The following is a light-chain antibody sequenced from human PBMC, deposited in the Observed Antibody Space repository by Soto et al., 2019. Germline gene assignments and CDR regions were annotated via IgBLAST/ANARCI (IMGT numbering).Light chain of an antibody. CDR3: QKYGSSPLIS. V-gene: IGKV3-20*01. CDR1: QTVSITY. J-gene: IGKJ5*01. CDR2: GAS. Sequence: EVVLTQSPDTLSLSPGESATLSCRASQTVSITYLTWYQQKPGQAPRLLIFGASKRATGIPDRFSGSGSGRDFTLTISGLEPEDFAVYYCQKYGSSPLISFGQGTRLEIK.